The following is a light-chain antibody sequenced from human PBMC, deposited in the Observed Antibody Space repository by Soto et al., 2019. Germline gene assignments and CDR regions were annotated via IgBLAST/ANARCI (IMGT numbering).Light chain of an antibody. CDR3: QQYDDLPFT. CDR2: AGS. CDR1: HDISHF. V-gene: IGKV1-33*01. J-gene: IGKJ2*01. Sequence: DIQMTQSPSSLSASVGDRVTITCQASHDISHFLNWYQQKPGKAPKLLMYAGSNLETGVPSRFSGSGSGTDFTFTISSLQPEDVATYYCQQYDDLPFTFGQGTKLQIK.